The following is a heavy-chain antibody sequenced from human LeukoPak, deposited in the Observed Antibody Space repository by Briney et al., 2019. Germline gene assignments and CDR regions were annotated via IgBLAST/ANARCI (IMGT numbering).Heavy chain of an antibody. Sequence: SETLSLTCTVSGGSISSSSYYWGWIRQPPGKGLEWIGSIYYSGSTYYNPSLKSRVTISVDTSKNQFSLKLISVTAADTAVYYCARVDIVGAFDIWGQGTMVTVSS. CDR1: GGSISSSSYY. CDR3: ARVDIVGAFDI. D-gene: IGHD5-12*01. J-gene: IGHJ3*02. CDR2: IYYSGST. V-gene: IGHV4-39*07.